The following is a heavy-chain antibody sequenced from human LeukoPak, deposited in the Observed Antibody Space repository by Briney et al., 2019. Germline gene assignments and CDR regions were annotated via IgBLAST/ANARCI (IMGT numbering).Heavy chain of an antibody. CDR1: GGSISSSSYY. D-gene: IGHD4-17*01. CDR3: AREYGDYDAY. J-gene: IGHJ4*02. CDR2: IYYSGST. V-gene: IGHV4-39*02. Sequence: SETLSLTCTVSGGSISSSSYYWGWIRQPPGKGLEWIGSIYYSGSTYYHPSLKSRVTISVDTSKNQFSLKLSAVSAADTAVYYCAREYGDYDAYWGQGTLVTVSS.